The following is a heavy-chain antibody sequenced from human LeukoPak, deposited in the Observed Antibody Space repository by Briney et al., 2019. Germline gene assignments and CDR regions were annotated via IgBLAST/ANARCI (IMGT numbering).Heavy chain of an antibody. CDR2: ISSSSTTI. D-gene: IGHD3-22*01. V-gene: IGHV3-48*01. Sequence: GGSLRLSCAASGFTFSSYAMSWVRQAPGKGLEWVSYISSSSTTIYYADSVKGRFSISRDNAKNSLYLQMNSLTAEDTAVYYCARDYYDSSGYYHGGHWGQGTLVSVSS. J-gene: IGHJ4*02. CDR1: GFTFSSYA. CDR3: ARDYYDSSGYYHGGH.